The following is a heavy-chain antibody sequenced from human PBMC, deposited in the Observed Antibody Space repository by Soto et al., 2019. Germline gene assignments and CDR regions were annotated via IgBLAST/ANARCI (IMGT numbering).Heavy chain of an antibody. D-gene: IGHD3-9*01. CDR3: ATDRSGSIAARILTGYYRSALGY. CDR2: FDPEDGET. Sequence: ASVKVSCKVSGYTLTELSMHWVRQAPGKGLEWMGGFDPEDGETIYAQKFQGRVTMTEDTSTDTAYMELSSLRSEDTAVYYCATDRSGSIAARILTGYYRSALGYWGQGTLVTVSS. V-gene: IGHV1-24*01. J-gene: IGHJ4*02. CDR1: GYTLTELS.